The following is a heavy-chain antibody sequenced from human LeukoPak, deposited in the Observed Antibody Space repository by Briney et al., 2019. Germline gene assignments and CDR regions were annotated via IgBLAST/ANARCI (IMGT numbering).Heavy chain of an antibody. D-gene: IGHD3-22*01. J-gene: IGHJ3*02. CDR3: ARSSPSVGVGITRDAFDS. CDR2: ISYDGSNK. CDR1: GFTFSSYV. V-gene: IGHV3-30-3*01. Sequence: GGSLRLSCAASGFTFSSYVMHWVRQAPGKGLEWVAVISYDGSNKYYADSVKGRFTISRDNSKNTLYLQMNSLRAEHTAVYYCARSSPSVGVGITRDAFDSWGEGTMV.